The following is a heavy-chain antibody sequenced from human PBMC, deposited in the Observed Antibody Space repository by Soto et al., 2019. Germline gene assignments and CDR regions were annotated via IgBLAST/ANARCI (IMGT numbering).Heavy chain of an antibody. CDR1: GFTFSSYA. Sequence: PGGSLRLSCAASGFTFSSYAMHWVRQAPGKGLEWVAVISYDGSNKYYADSVKGRFTISRDNSKNTLYLQMNSLRAEDTAVYYCARGAPQQLATRMDVWGQGTTVTVSS. CDR2: ISYDGSNK. V-gene: IGHV3-30-3*01. J-gene: IGHJ6*02. CDR3: ARGAPQQLATRMDV. D-gene: IGHD6-13*01.